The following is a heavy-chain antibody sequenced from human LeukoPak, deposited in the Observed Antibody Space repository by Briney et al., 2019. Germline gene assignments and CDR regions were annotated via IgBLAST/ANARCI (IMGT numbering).Heavy chain of an antibody. D-gene: IGHD1-26*01. J-gene: IGHJ3*02. V-gene: IGHV3-30*18. CDR2: ISYDGSNK. CDR1: GFTFSSYG. CDR3: AKDLESVYSLDAFDI. Sequence: PRGSLRLSCAASGFTFSSYGMHWVRQAPGKGLEWVAVISYDGSNKYYADSVKGRFTISRDNSKNTLYLQMNSLRAEDTAVYYCAKDLESVYSLDAFDIWGQGTMFTVSS.